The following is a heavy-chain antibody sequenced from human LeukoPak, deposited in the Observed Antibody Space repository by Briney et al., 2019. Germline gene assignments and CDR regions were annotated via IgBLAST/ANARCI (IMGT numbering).Heavy chain of an antibody. CDR3: ARGGDSRHYCGSGTSDYYYYMDV. V-gene: IGHV1-8*01. CDR1: GYTFTSYD. J-gene: IGHJ6*03. Sequence: ASVKVSCKASGYTFTSYDINWVRQATGQGLEWMGWMNPNSGNTGYAQKFQGRVTMTRNTSISTAYMELSSLRSEDTAVYYCARGGDSRHYCGSGTSDYYYYMDVWGKGTTVTVSS. D-gene: IGHD3-10*01. CDR2: MNPNSGNT.